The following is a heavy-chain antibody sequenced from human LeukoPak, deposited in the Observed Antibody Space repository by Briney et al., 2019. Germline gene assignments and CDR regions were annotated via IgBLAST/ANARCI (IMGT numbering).Heavy chain of an antibody. Sequence: PGGSLRLSCAASGFTFSSYSMNWVRQAPGKGLEWVSSISSSSSYIYYADSVKGRFTISRDNAKNSLYLQMNSLRAEDTAVYYCASDHYYDSSGYYYPFDYWGQGTLVTVSS. CDR2: ISSSSSYI. V-gene: IGHV3-21*01. J-gene: IGHJ4*02. D-gene: IGHD3-22*01. CDR3: ASDHYYDSSGYYYPFDY. CDR1: GFTFSSYS.